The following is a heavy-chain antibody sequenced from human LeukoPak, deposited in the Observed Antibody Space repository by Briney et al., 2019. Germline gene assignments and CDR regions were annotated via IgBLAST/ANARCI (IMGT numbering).Heavy chain of an antibody. J-gene: IGHJ4*02. D-gene: IGHD6-19*01. V-gene: IGHV4-59*01. CDR1: GGSISSYY. CDR3: ARDSSGWHRACFDY. CDR2: IYYSGST. Sequence: PSETLSLTCTVSGGSISSYYWSWIRQPPGKGLEWIGYIYYSGSTNYNPSPKSRVTISVDTSKNQFSLKLSSVTAADTAVYYCARDSSGWHRACFDYWGQGTLVTVSS.